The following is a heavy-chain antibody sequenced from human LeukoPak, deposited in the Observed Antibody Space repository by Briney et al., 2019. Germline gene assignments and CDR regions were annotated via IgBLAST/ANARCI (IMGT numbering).Heavy chain of an antibody. CDR3: AAQKRGTSRPYYFDY. J-gene: IGHJ4*02. CDR1: RFTFTSYA. Sequence: GGCLRLSRAPSRFTFTSYAMSWVGQAPGKGREWVSTISGSGGTTYYADSVKGRFSISRDNSKNTLYLHMNSLRAEDTAVYYCAAQKRGTSRPYYFDYWGQGTLLTVSS. V-gene: IGHV3-23*01. CDR2: ISGSGGTT. D-gene: IGHD3-16*02.